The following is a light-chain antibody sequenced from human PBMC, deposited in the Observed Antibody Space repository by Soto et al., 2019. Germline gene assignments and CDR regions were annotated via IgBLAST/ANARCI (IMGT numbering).Light chain of an antibody. J-gene: IGKJ2*01. CDR3: QQSYSTPHMYT. V-gene: IGKV1-39*01. CDR2: AAS. CDR1: QSISSY. Sequence: DLQMTQSPSSLSASVGDRVTITCRASQSISSYLNWYQQKPGKAPKLLIYAASSLQSGVPSRFSGSGSRTDFTLTISSLQPEDFATYYCQQSYSTPHMYTFGQGTKLEIK.